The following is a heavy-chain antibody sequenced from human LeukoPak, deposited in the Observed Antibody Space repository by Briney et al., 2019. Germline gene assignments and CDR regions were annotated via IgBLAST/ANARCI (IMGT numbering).Heavy chain of an antibody. CDR3: ARGLLTGNYFDY. CDR2: IIPIFGTA. CDR1: GGTFSSYA. V-gene: IGHV1-69*05. Sequence: ASVKVSCKASGGTFSSYAISWVRQAPGQGLEWMGGIIPIFGTANYAQKFQGRVTITTDESTSTAYMELSSLRSEDTAVYYCARGLLTGNYFDYWGQGTLVTVSS. J-gene: IGHJ4*02. D-gene: IGHD7-27*01.